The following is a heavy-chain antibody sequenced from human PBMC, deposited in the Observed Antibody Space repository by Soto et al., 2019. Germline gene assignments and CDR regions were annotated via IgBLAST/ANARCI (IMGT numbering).Heavy chain of an antibody. V-gene: IGHV1-69*01. D-gene: IGHD6-19*01. CDR1: GGTLRFYT. CDR2: IIPAFGTT. J-gene: IGHJ4*02. CDR3: ARSQSTTPVAVAGPDFYFGL. Sequence: QVQLVPSGAEVKRPGSSVRVACKASGGTLRFYTVSWLRQAPGQGVEWMGGIIPAFGTTNYEQRFQNRVTITADESSNTAFMELTTLKSDDTAVYYCARSQSTTPVAVAGPDFYFGLWGRGTLVTVSS.